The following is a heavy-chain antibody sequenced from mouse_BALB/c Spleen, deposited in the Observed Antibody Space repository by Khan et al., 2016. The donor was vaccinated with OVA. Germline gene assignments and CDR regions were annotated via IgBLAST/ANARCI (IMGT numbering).Heavy chain of an antibody. CDR2: IWGDGST. D-gene: IGHD1-1*01. J-gene: IGHJ4*01. CDR3: AKFTPDYYSMDY. Sequence: QVQLQQLGPGLVAPSQSLSITCTVSGFSLTSYGVNWVRQPPGKGLEWLGVIWGDGSTNFHSPLKSRLIISKDNSRRQVFLKLNSLQTDDTATYYCAKFTPDYYSMDYWGQGTTVTVSS. V-gene: IGHV2-3*01. CDR1: GFSLTSYG.